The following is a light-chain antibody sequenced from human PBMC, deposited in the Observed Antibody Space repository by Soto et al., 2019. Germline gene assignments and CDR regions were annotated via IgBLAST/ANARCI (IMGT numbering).Light chain of an antibody. CDR1: SSDVGGYNY. V-gene: IGLV2-8*01. Sequence: QSALTQPPSASGSPGQSVTISCTGTSSDVGGYNYVSWYQQHPGKAPKFMIYEVSKRPSGVPDRFSGSKSGNTASLTVSGLQAEDEADYYCSSYAGRNNLVFGTGTKVTVL. CDR3: SSYAGRNNLV. J-gene: IGLJ1*01. CDR2: EVS.